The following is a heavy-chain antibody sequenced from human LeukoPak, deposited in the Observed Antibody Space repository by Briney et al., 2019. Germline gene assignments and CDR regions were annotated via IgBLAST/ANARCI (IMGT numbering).Heavy chain of an antibody. CDR2: IYYSGST. V-gene: IGHV4-61*01. Sequence: KPSETLSLTCTVSGGSISSSSYYWGWIRQTPGRGLEWIGYIYYSGSTNYNPSLKSRVTISLDTSKNQFSLKLSSVTAADTAVYYCAREVVLAQGYYYYYMDVWGKGTTVTVSS. D-gene: IGHD2-15*01. CDR3: AREVVLAQGYYYYYMDV. J-gene: IGHJ6*03. CDR1: GGSISSSSYY.